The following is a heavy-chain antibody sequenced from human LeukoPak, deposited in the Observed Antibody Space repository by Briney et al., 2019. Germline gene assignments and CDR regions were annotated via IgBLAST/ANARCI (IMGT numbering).Heavy chain of an antibody. D-gene: IGHD3-22*01. Sequence: PGGSLRLSCAASGFTVSTNYMSWVRQAPGKGLEWVSVIHSGGNTYYADSVKGRFTISRDNSKNTLYLQMNSLRAEDTAVYYCAREFSDYYDSSGYYYPSAFDIWGQGTMVTVSS. CDR3: AREFSDYYDSSGYYYPSAFDI. CDR2: IHSGGNT. CDR1: GFTVSTNY. J-gene: IGHJ3*02. V-gene: IGHV3-53*01.